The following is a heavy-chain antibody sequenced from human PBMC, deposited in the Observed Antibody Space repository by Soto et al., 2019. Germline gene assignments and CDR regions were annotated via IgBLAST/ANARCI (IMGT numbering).Heavy chain of an antibody. CDR2: IYYSGST. V-gene: IGHV4-31*03. CDR3: ARENPLGYCSGGSCPLRGASLLFDY. D-gene: IGHD2-15*01. CDR1: GGSISSGGYY. J-gene: IGHJ4*02. Sequence: QVQLQESGPGLVKPSQTLSLTCTVSGGSISSGGYYWSWIRQHPGKGLEWIGYIYYSGSTYYNPSLKSRVTISVDTSKNQFSLELSSVTAADTAVYYCARENPLGYCSGGSCPLRGASLLFDYWGQGTLVTVSS.